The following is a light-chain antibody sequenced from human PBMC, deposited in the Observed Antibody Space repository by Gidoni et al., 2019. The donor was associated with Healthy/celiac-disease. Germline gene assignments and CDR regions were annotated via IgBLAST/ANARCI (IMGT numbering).Light chain of an antibody. Sequence: DIQMTQSPSSLSASVGDRVTITCRASQSISSYLNWYQQKLGKAPKLLIYAASSLQSGVPSRFSGSGSGTDFTLTISCLQHEDFATYYCQQRYSTPPTFGQGNKVEIK. CDR2: AAS. V-gene: IGKV1-39*01. J-gene: IGKJ1*01. CDR3: QQRYSTPPT. CDR1: QSISSY.